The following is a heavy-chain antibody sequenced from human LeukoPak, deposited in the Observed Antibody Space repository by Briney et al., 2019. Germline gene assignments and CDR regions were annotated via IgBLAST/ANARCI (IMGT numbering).Heavy chain of an antibody. CDR3: ARNISTLANGARYNWFDP. CDR1: GDFLSSGSYY. V-gene: IGHV4-39*01. CDR2: IYYSGSI. J-gene: IGHJ5*02. Sequence: PSETLSLTCTVSGDFLSSGSYYWGWIRQSPGKGLAWIGSIYYSGSIFYNASFESRLTLSVDTSKNQFYLKLRSLTAADTAVYYCARNISTLANGARYNWFDPWGPGTLVTVSS. D-gene: IGHD1-1*01.